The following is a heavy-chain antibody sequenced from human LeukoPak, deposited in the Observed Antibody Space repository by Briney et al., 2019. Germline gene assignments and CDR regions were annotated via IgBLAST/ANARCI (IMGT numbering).Heavy chain of an antibody. J-gene: IGHJ4*02. CDR2: INHSGST. V-gene: IGHV4-34*01. CDR1: GGSFSGYY. CDR3: ARSPAPPDIVVVPAAYYYFDY. Sequence: PSETLSLTCAVYGGSFSGYYWSWTRQPPGKGLEWIGEINHSGSTNYNPSLKSRVTISVDTSKNQFSLKLSSVTAADTAVYYCARSPAPPDIVVVPAAYYYFDYWGQGTLVTVSS. D-gene: IGHD2-2*01.